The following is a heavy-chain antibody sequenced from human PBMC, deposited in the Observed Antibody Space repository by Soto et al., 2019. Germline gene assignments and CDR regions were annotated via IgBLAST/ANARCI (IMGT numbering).Heavy chain of an antibody. D-gene: IGHD6-19*01. CDR1: GYTFTGYY. V-gene: IGHV1-2*04. J-gene: IGHJ3*02. Sequence: ASVKVSCKASGYTFTGYYMHWVRQAPGQGLEWMGWINPNSGGTNYAQKFQGWVTMTRDTSISTAYMELSRLRSDDTAVYYCARGIRAVAGQEPGSAFDIWGQGTMVTGSS. CDR2: INPNSGGT. CDR3: ARGIRAVAGQEPGSAFDI.